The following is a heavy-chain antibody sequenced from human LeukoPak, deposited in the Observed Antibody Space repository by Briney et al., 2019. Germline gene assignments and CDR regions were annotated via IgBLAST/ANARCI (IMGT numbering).Heavy chain of an antibody. CDR2: INHSGST. J-gene: IGHJ4*02. V-gene: IGHV4-34*01. Sequence: PSETLSLTCAVYGGSFSGYYWSWIRQPPGKGLEWIGEINHSGSTNYNPSLKSQVTISVDTSKNQFSLKLSSVTAADTAVYYCARGEVAVAGTDFDYWGQGTLGTVSS. D-gene: IGHD6-19*01. CDR1: GGSFSGYY. CDR3: ARGEVAVAGTDFDY.